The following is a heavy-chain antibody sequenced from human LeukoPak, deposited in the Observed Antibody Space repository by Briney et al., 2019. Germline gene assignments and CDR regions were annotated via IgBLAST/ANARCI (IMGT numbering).Heavy chain of an antibody. CDR3: ARDGGPDAFDI. D-gene: IGHD3-16*01. CDR2: IIPIFGTA. CDR1: GGTFSSYA. V-gene: IGHV1-69*01. Sequence: GSSVKVSCKASGGTFSSYATSWVRQAPGQGLEWMGGIIPIFGTANYEQKFQGRVTITADESTSTAYMELSSLRSEDRAVYYCARDGGPDAFDIWGQGTMVTVSS. J-gene: IGHJ3*02.